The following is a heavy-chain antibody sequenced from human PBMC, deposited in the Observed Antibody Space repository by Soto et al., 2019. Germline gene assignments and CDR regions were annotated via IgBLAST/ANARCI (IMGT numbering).Heavy chain of an antibody. CDR3: ARDSPPVDY. J-gene: IGHJ4*01. CDR2: ISAYNGNT. CDR1: GYTLTNYW. Sequence: ASVKVSSKGSGYTLTNYWSSLGRRPPGQGLEWMGWISAYNGNTNYAQKLQGRVTMTTDTSTSTAYMELRSLRSEDTAVYSCARDSPPVDYWG. V-gene: IGHV1-18*01.